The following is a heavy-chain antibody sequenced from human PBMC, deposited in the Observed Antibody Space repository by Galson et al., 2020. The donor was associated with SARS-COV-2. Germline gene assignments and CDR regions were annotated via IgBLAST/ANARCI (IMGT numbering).Heavy chain of an antibody. CDR1: GFTFSSYG. Sequence: GESLKISCAASGFTFSSYGMHWVRQAPGKGLEWVAVISYDGSNKYYADSVKGRFTISRDNSKNTLYLQMNSLRAEDTAVYYCAKVSTEYYYDSSGYYGAFDIWGQGTMVTVSS. D-gene: IGHD3-22*01. J-gene: IGHJ3*02. CDR3: AKVSTEYYYDSSGYYGAFDI. CDR2: ISYDGSNK. V-gene: IGHV3-30*18.